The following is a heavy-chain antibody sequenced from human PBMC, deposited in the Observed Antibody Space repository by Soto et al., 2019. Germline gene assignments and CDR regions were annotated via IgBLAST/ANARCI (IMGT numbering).Heavy chain of an antibody. CDR1: GYILTGYS. D-gene: IGHD5-18*01. Sequence: QVYLVQSGAEVRRPGASVKVSCTAFGYILTGYSLHWVRQAPGQGLEWMGWIDPNSGATNPAEKFNGRVSMTRDTSISAAYLELSSLRSDDTAVYYCARGYGSSPNMELRFGMDVWGQGTTISVSS. J-gene: IGHJ6*02. CDR3: ARGYGSSPNMELRFGMDV. CDR2: IDPNSGAT. V-gene: IGHV1-2*02.